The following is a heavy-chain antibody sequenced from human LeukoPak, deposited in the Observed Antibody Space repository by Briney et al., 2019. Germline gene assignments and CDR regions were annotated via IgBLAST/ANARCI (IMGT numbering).Heavy chain of an antibody. CDR2: VNGNSGSI. CDR3: ARDSGNYLDAFDI. Sequence: GGSLRLSCAASGFTFSSYPMNWVRQAPGKGLEWVSSVNGNSGSIYYADSVKGRFTISRDNAKNSLYLQMNSLRAEDTAVYYCARDSGNYLDAFDIWGQGTMVTVSS. CDR1: GFTFSSYP. J-gene: IGHJ3*02. D-gene: IGHD1-7*01. V-gene: IGHV3-21*01.